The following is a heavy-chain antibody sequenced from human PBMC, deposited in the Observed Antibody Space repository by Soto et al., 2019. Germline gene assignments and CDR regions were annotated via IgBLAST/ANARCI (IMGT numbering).Heavy chain of an antibody. CDR1: GYTFTNYG. V-gene: IGHV1-18*01. J-gene: IGHJ6*03. CDR2: ISVNNGNT. Sequence: QVQLVQSGVEVKKPGASVKVSCKASGYTFTNYGLSWVRQAPGQGLEWLGWISVNNGNTNYAQNLQGRVTMTTDTSTGTAYMELRSLRSDDTAVYYCARLAGLNFHYYYYMDVWGKGTTVTVSS. CDR3: ARLAGLNFHYYYYMDV. D-gene: IGHD2-21*01.